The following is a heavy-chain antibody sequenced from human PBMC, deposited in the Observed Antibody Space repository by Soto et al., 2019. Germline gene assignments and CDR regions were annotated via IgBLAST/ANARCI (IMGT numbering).Heavy chain of an antibody. J-gene: IGHJ6*02. Sequence: QVQLVQSGAEVKKPGASVKVSCKASGYTFTNYRISWVRQAPGQGLEWMGWISTYNGHTTSAQKLQGRVTMTTDTSTSTAYMELRSLRSDDTAVYYCARDWGQQWLAYGMDVWGQGTTVTVSS. CDR2: ISTYNGHT. CDR3: ARDWGQQWLAYGMDV. V-gene: IGHV1-18*01. CDR1: GYTFTNYR. D-gene: IGHD6-19*01.